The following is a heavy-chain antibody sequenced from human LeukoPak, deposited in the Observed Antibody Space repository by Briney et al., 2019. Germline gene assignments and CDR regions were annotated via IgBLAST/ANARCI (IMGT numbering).Heavy chain of an antibody. V-gene: IGHV3-48*02. CDR1: GFTFSSYS. J-gene: IGHJ4*02. D-gene: IGHD3-22*01. Sequence: GGSLRLSCAASGFTFSSYSMNWVRQAPGKGLEWVSYISGSSRVIYYADSVKGRFTISRGNAKNSLYLQMSSLRDDDTAVYFCARDFDTSGYSFDYWGQGTLVTVSS. CDR3: ARDFDTSGYSFDY. CDR2: ISGSSRVI.